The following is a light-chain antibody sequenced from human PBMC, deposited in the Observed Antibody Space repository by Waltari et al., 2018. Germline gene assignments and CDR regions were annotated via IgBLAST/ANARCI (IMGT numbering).Light chain of an antibody. J-gene: IGKJ1*01. CDR1: QSVSRT. Sequence: EIVLTQSPGTLSWSPGERATLPCRASQSVSRTLAWYPQKPGQAPRLLIYDASSRATGIPDRFSGSGSGTDFSLTITRLEPEDFAVYYCQHYVSLPVTFGQGTKVEIK. CDR2: DAS. V-gene: IGKV3-20*01. CDR3: QHYVSLPVT.